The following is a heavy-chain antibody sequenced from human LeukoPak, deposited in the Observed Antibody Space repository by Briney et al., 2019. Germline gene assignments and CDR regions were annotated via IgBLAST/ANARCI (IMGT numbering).Heavy chain of an antibody. CDR1: GFTIDDYW. D-gene: IGHD3-3*01. CDR3: ARVGVAGFDY. CDR2: IKEDVSDK. V-gene: IGHV3-7*03. Sequence: PGGSLRLSCAASGFTIDDYWMSWVRQAPGKGLEWVANIKEDVSDKYYVHSVKGRFTISRDNAKNSLYLQMSRLRAEDTAVYYCARVGVAGFDYWGQGILVTVSS. J-gene: IGHJ4*02.